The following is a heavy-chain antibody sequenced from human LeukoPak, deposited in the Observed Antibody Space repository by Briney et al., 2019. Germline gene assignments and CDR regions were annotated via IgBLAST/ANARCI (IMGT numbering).Heavy chain of an antibody. J-gene: IGHJ4*02. Sequence: PGGSLRLSCAASGFTFSSYWMHWVRQAPGKGLEWVAVIWYDGSNKYYADSVKGRFTISRDNSKNTLYLQMNSLRAEDTAVYYCARGYGSGNDFDYWGQGTLVTVSS. CDR1: GFTFSSYW. V-gene: IGHV3-33*08. D-gene: IGHD3-10*01. CDR3: ARGYGSGNDFDY. CDR2: IWYDGSNK.